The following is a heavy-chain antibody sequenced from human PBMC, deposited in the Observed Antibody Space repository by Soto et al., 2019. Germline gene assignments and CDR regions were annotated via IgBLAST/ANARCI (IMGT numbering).Heavy chain of an antibody. D-gene: IGHD2-15*01. CDR3: ARIIGYCRNNDCSWTFDI. CDR1: GYSFTTYW. V-gene: IGHV5-51*01. J-gene: IGHJ3*02. CDR2: FYPGDSTS. Sequence: GESLKISCKGSGYSFTTYWIGWVRQMPGKGLEWMGTFYPGDSTSTYSPSFQGQVTISVDKSISTAYLQLSSLKASDTAMYYCARIIGYCRNNDCSWTFDIWGQGTMVTVS.